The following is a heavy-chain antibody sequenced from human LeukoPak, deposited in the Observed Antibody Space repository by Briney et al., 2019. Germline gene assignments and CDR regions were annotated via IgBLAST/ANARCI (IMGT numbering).Heavy chain of an antibody. Sequence: PSETLSLTCAVCGGSFSGYYWSWIRQPPGKGLKWIGEINHSGSTNYNPSLKSRVTISVDTSKNQFSLKLSSVTAADTAVYYCANSIAARRKYFDLWGRGTLVTVSS. CDR1: GGSFSGYY. J-gene: IGHJ2*01. D-gene: IGHD6-6*01. V-gene: IGHV4-34*01. CDR2: INHSGST. CDR3: ANSIAARRKYFDL.